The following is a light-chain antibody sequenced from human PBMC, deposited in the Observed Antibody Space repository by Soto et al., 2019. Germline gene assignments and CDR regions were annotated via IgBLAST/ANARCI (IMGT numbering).Light chain of an antibody. V-gene: IGKV3-15*01. J-gene: IGKJ4*01. CDR2: DAS. CDR1: QSVTTN. Sequence: EVVMTQAPATLSVSPGERLTFSCRASQSVTTNLAWYQHKPGQXPRXXISDASTGASGIPPRFSGSGSGTEFTLTIDRLQSADCAVDDGQQYDRWPVTFGGGTKVDIK. CDR3: QQYDRWPVT.